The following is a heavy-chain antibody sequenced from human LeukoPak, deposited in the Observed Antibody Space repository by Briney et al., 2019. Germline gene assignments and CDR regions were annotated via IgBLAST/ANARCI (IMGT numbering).Heavy chain of an antibody. J-gene: IGHJ3*02. CDR2: IYYSGSI. CDR1: GGSVSSGSYY. V-gene: IGHV4-61*01. CDR3: ARADCSGGSCYAFDI. Sequence: KPSETLSLTCTVSGGSVSSGSYYWSWIRQPPGKGLEWIGYIYYSGSINYNPSLKSRLTMSVDTSKNQFSLKLSSVTAADTAVYYCARADCSGGSCYAFDIWGQGTMVTVSS. D-gene: IGHD2-15*01.